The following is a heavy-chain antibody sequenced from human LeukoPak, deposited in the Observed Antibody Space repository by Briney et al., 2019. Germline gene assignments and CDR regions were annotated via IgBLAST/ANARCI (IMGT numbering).Heavy chain of an antibody. CDR1: GGTFSSYA. J-gene: IGHJ4*02. CDR3: ARHIAAMGPFDY. Sequence: GASVKVSCKASGGTFSSYAISWVRQAPGQGLEWMGRIIPIFDTANYAQKFQGRVTITTDESTSTAYMELSSLRSEDTAVYYCARHIAAMGPFDYWGQGTLVTVSS. D-gene: IGHD6-6*01. CDR2: IIPIFDTA. V-gene: IGHV1-69*05.